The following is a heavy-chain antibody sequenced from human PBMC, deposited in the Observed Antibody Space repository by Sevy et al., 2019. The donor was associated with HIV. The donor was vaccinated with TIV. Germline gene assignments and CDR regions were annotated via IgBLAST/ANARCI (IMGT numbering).Heavy chain of an antibody. CDR1: GFTFSSYA. D-gene: IGHD3-10*01. Sequence: GGSLRLSCAASGFTFSSYAMHWVRQASGKGLEWVAVISYDGSNKYYADSVKGRFTISRDNSKNTLYLQMNSLRAEDTAVYYCARDPIRGRRVYYFDYWGQGTLVTVSS. J-gene: IGHJ4*02. V-gene: IGHV3-30-3*01. CDR2: ISYDGSNK. CDR3: ARDPIRGRRVYYFDY.